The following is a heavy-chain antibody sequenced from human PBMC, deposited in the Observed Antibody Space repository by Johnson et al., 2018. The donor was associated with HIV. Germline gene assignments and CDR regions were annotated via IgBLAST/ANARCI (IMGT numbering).Heavy chain of an antibody. Sequence: QVQLVESGGGLVQPGGSLRLSCAASGFTFSSYAMSWVRQAPGKGLEGVASISYDGGNKYYADSVRGRFTISRDNSKNTLYLQMNSLRAEYTAVYYCARLVAGDAFDIWGQGTMVTVSS. CDR1: GFTFSSYA. D-gene: IGHD6-19*01. V-gene: IGHV3-30*03. CDR3: ARLVAGDAFDI. J-gene: IGHJ3*02. CDR2: ISYDGGNK.